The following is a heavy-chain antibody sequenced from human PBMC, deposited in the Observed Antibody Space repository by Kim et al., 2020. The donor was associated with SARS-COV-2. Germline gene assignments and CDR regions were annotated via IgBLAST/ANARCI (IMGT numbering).Heavy chain of an antibody. D-gene: IGHD6-6*01. Sequence: SADTVKGRFTISRDNTKNTLYLQMNSQRAEDTAVYYCAKSHSSSWGTFDYWGQGTLVTVSS. J-gene: IGHJ4*02. V-gene: IGHV3-23*01. CDR3: AKSHSSSWGTFDY.